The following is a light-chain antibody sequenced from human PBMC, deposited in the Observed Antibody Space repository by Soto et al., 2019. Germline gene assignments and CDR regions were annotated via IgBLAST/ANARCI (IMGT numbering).Light chain of an antibody. Sequence: DIQMTQSPSSLSASVGNRVTITCQASQDIATYLNWYQQKPGKAPNLLIYKASSLESGVPSRFSGSGSGTEFTLTISSLQPDDFATYYCQQYNSYLYTFGQGTKVDIK. CDR1: QDIATY. CDR2: KAS. V-gene: IGKV1-5*03. CDR3: QQYNSYLYT. J-gene: IGKJ2*01.